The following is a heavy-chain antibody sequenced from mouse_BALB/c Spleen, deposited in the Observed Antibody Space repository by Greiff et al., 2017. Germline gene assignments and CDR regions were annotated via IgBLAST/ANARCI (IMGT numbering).Heavy chain of an antibody. D-gene: IGHD2-1*01. Sequence: EVQRVESGGDLVKPGGSLKLSCAASGFTFSSYGMSWVRQTPDKRLEWVATISSGGSYTYYPDSVKGRFTISRDNAKNTLYLQMSSLKSEDTAMYYCARQRAMVTTSDFAYWGQGTLVTVSA. V-gene: IGHV5-6*01. CDR2: ISSGGSYT. CDR1: GFTFSSYG. CDR3: ARQRAMVTTSDFAY. J-gene: IGHJ3*01.